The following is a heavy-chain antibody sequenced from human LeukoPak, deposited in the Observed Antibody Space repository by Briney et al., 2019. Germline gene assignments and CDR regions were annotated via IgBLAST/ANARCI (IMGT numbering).Heavy chain of an antibody. J-gene: IGHJ5*02. CDR2: IYNSGVA. D-gene: IGHD3-3*01. Sequence: SETLSLTCSVSGDSISNYYWSWIRQPAGKGLEGIGRIYNSGVADYNPSPKSRVTILVDKSKSQLSLNLTSVAAPDTVVYFCARYHDGASNWFGPWGRGTLVTVSS. CDR3: ARYHDGASNWFGP. CDR1: GDSISNYY. V-gene: IGHV4-4*07.